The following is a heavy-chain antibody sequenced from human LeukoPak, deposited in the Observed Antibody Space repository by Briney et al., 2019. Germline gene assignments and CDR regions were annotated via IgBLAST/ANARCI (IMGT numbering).Heavy chain of an antibody. J-gene: IGHJ4*02. CDR3: AGDIDSGSSKFDY. CDR1: GGSISSGDYY. Sequence: SETLSLTCTVSGGSISSGDYYWSWIRQPPGKGLEWIGYIHYSGSTYYNPSLKSRVTISVDTSKNQFSLKLSSVTAADTAVYYCAGDIDSGSSKFDYWGQGTLVTVSS. CDR2: IHYSGST. V-gene: IGHV4-30-4*02. D-gene: IGHD1-26*01.